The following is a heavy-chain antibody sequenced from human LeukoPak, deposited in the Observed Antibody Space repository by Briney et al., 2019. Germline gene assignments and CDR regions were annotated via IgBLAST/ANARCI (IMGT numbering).Heavy chain of an antibody. J-gene: IGHJ4*02. V-gene: IGHV4-61*02. D-gene: IGHD2-8*01. Sequence: SETLSLTCTVSGGSISSGSYYWSWIRQPAGKGLEWIGRIYTSGSTNYNPSLKSRVTISVDTSKKQFSLKLSSVTAADTAVYYCARVAGSVLDWGQGTLVTVSS. CDR3: ARVAGSVLD. CDR1: GGSISSGSYY. CDR2: IYTSGST.